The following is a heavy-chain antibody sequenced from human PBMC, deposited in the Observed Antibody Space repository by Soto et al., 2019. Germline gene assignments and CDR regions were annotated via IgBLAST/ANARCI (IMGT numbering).Heavy chain of an antibody. D-gene: IGHD6-13*01. CDR2: INRDGSST. CDR1: GFTFSSYW. J-gene: IGHJ4*02. V-gene: IGHV3-74*01. CDR3: AREIATTGEYYFDY. Sequence: PGGSLRLSCAASGFTFSSYWMHWVRQAPGKGLVWVSRINRDGSSTIYADSVKGRVTISRDTAKNTLYLQMNSLRAEDTAVYYCAREIATTGEYYFDYWGQGTLVTVSS.